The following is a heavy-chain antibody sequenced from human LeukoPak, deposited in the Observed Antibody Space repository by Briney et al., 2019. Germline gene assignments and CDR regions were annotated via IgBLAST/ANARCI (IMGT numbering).Heavy chain of an antibody. CDR1: GFTFSSYW. CDR2: IKQDGSEK. D-gene: IGHD3-10*01. Sequence: GGSLRLSCAASGFTFSSYWMSWVRQALGKGLEWVANIKQDGSEKYYVDSVKGRFTISRDNAKNSLYLQMNSLRAEDTAVYYCARDLGYGSGSYCSFSVYWGQGTLVTVSS. V-gene: IGHV3-7*01. J-gene: IGHJ4*02. CDR3: ARDLGYGSGSYCSFSVY.